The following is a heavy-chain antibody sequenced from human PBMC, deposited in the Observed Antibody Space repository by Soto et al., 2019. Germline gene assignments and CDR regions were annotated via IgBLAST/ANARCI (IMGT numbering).Heavy chain of an antibody. J-gene: IGHJ6*02. CDR2: IYHSGST. CDR1: GGSISSGGYS. Sequence: SETLSLTCAVSGGSISSGGYSWSWIRQPPGKGLEWIGNIYHSGSTYYNPSLKSRVTISVDRSKNQFSLQLSSVTAADTAVYYCARDRYGSGYGMDVWGQGTTVTVSS. D-gene: IGHD3-10*01. CDR3: ARDRYGSGYGMDV. V-gene: IGHV4-30-2*01.